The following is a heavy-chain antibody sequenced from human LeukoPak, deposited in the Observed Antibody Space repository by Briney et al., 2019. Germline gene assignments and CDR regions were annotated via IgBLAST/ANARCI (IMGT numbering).Heavy chain of an antibody. CDR2: INAGNGNT. CDR1: GYTFTSYA. J-gene: IGHJ4*02. D-gene: IGHD4-17*01. V-gene: IGHV1-3*01. Sequence: ASVKVSCKASGYTFTSYAMHWVRQAPGQRLEWMGWINAGNGNTKYSQKFQGRVTMTTDTSTSTAYMELSSLRSEDTAVYYCARVTTRVGFFDYWGQGTLVTVSS. CDR3: ARVTTRVGFFDY.